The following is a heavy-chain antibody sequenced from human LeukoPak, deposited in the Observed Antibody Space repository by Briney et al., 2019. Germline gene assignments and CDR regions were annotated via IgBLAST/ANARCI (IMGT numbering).Heavy chain of an antibody. V-gene: IGHV3-21*01. D-gene: IGHD6-13*01. CDR3: ARMPIAAAGDLDY. Sequence: PGGSLRLSCAASGFTFSSYSMNWVRQAPGKGLEWVSSISSSSSYIYYADSVKGRFTISRDNAKNSLYLQMNGLRAEDTAVYYCARMPIAAAGDLDYWGQGTLVTVSS. CDR1: GFTFSSYS. J-gene: IGHJ4*02. CDR2: ISSSSSYI.